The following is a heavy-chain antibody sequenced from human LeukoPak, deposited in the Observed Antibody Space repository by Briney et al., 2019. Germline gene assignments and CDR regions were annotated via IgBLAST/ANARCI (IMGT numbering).Heavy chain of an antibody. V-gene: IGHV3-23*01. D-gene: IGHD4-17*01. Sequence: GGSLRLSCAASGFTFSNCAMSWVRQAPGKGLEWVTGIGNTGGSTYYADSVKGRFTISRDNSKNTLYLQMNSLRPEDTAVYYCAKNYGDYFYYGMDVWGQGTTVTVSS. CDR3: AKNYGDYFYYGMDV. CDR2: IGNTGGST. CDR1: GFTFSNCA. J-gene: IGHJ6*02.